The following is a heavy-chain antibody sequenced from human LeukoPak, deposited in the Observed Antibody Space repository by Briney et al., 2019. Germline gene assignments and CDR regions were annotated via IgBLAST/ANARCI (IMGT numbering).Heavy chain of an antibody. Sequence: PSETLSPTCSVSGDSVTSYYWNWIRQPPGKGLEWIGYVSSDGTANYTPSLRSRVIMSVDTANNHISLNLTSLTAADTAIYYCARLDCSGVDDCYNHWGRGTLVTVSS. CDR3: ARLDCSGVDDCYNH. D-gene: IGHD2-15*01. J-gene: IGHJ4*02. V-gene: IGHV4-59*08. CDR1: GDSVTSYY. CDR2: VSSDGTA.